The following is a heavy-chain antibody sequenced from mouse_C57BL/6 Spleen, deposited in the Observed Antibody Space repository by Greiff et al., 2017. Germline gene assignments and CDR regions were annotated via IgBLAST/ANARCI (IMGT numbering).Heavy chain of an antibody. CDR2: IYPSDSET. CDR1: GYTFTSYW. Sequence: QVQLQQPGAELVRPGSSVKLSCKASGYTFTSYWMDWVKPRPGQGLEWIGNIYPSDSETHYNQKFKDKATLTVDKSSSTAYMQLSSLTSEDSAVYYCASSYGSSYVGYWGQGTTLTVSS. V-gene: IGHV1-61*01. D-gene: IGHD1-1*01. CDR3: ASSYGSSYVGY. J-gene: IGHJ2*01.